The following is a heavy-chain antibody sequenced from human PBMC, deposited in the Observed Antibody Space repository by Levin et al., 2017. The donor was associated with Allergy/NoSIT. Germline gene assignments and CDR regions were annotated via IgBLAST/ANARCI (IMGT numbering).Heavy chain of an antibody. V-gene: IGHV4-4*02. Sequence: SETLSLTCAVSGGSISSSNWWSWVRQPPGKGLEWIGEIYHSGSTNYNPSLKSRVTISVDKSKNQFSLKLSSVTAADTAVYYCARVVGAIPRGWFDPWGQGTLVTVSS. D-gene: IGHD1-26*01. CDR2: IYHSGST. CDR3: ARVVGAIPRGWFDP. CDR1: GGSISSSNW. J-gene: IGHJ5*02.